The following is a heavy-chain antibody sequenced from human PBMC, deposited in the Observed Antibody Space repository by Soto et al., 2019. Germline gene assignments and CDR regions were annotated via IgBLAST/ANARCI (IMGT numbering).Heavy chain of an antibody. CDR3: ASPHYYDSSGSAFDI. Sequence: SETVAIACTVPGGSIGRSSYYLGRRPQPPGKGLEWIGSIYYSGSTYYNPSLKSRVTISVDTSKNQFSLKLSSVTAADTAVYYCASPHYYDSSGSAFDIWGQGTTVT. V-gene: IGHV4-39*01. J-gene: IGHJ3*02. D-gene: IGHD3-22*01. CDR2: IYYSGST. CDR1: GGSIGRSSYY.